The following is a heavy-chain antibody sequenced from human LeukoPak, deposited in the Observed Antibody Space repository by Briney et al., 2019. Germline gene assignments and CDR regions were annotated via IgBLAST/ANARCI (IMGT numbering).Heavy chain of an antibody. V-gene: IGHV1-18*01. CDR2: ISAYNGNT. CDR3: ARGLGYCSGGGCYSPWFDP. J-gene: IGHJ5*02. D-gene: IGHD2-15*01. Sequence: ASVKVSCKASGYTFTSYGISWVRQAPGQGLEWMGWISAYNGNTNYAQKLQGRVTMTTDTSTSTAYMELRSLRSDDTAVYYCARGLGYCSGGGCYSPWFDPWGQGTLVTVSS. CDR1: GYTFTSYG.